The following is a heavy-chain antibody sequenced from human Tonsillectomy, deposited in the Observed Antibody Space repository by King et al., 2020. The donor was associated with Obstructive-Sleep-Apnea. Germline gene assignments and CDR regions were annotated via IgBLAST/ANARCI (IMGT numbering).Heavy chain of an antibody. V-gene: IGHV4-39*07. D-gene: IGHD3-22*01. J-gene: IGHJ4*02. CDR2: ISYSGTT. Sequence: QLQESGPGLVKPSETLSLTCTVSGGSISSSSYYWGWIRQPPGKGLEGIGSISYSGTTYYNPSPKSRVTISVDTSKNQFSLKLSSVTAADTAVYYCARTTYDSSGYYFLDYWGQGTLVTVSS. CDR3: ARTTYDSSGYYFLDY. CDR1: GGSISSSSYY.